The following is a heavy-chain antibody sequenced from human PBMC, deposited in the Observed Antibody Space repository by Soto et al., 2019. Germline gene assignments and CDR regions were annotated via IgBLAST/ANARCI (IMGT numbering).Heavy chain of an antibody. Sequence: SVKVSCKASGYTFTSYGISWVRQAPGQGLEWMGRIIPILGIANYAQKFQGRVTITADKSTSTAYMELSSLRSEDTAVYYCAREGRYYYDSSGYYDFDYWGQGTLVTVSS. CDR1: GYTFTSYG. CDR2: IIPILGIA. J-gene: IGHJ4*02. D-gene: IGHD3-22*01. V-gene: IGHV1-69*04. CDR3: AREGRYYYDSSGYYDFDY.